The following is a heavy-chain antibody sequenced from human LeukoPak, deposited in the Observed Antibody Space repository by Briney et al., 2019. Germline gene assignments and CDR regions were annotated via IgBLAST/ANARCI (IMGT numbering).Heavy chain of an antibody. D-gene: IGHD6-13*01. V-gene: IGHV6-1*01. Sequence: SQTLSLTCAMSGDSVSSNSAAWNWIRQSPSRCLEWLGRTYYRSKWFNDYAVSVKGRITINPDTSKDQFSLQLNSVTPEDTAVYYCARYSSNFKFFDYWGQGTLVTVSS. CDR1: GDSVSSNSAA. CDR2: TYYRSKWFN. CDR3: ARYSSNFKFFDY. J-gene: IGHJ4*02.